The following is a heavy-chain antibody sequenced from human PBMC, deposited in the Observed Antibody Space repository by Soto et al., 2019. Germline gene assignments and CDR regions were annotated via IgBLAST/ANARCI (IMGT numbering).Heavy chain of an antibody. J-gene: IGHJ4*02. CDR3: ARVYGRNFDY. D-gene: IGHD3-10*01. CDR2: SNHSEST. V-gene: IGHV4-34*01. CDR1: GGSFSGYY. Sequence: QVQLQQWGAGLLKPSETLSLTCAVYGGSFSGYYWNWIRQPPGKGLGWVGESNHSESTNYNPSLKSRVTIAVHTSKNPSSLGTSSATAADTAVYYCARVYGRNFDYWGQGTLVTVSS.